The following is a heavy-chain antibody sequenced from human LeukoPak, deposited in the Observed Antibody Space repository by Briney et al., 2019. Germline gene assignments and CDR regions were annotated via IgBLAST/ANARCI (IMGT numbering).Heavy chain of an antibody. V-gene: IGHV4-39*01. CDR1: GGSISSHY. J-gene: IGHJ4*02. D-gene: IGHD4-17*01. Sequence: SETLSLTCTVSGGSISSHYWSWIRQPPGRGLEWIGSFYYSGSTYYNPSLKSRVTISVDTSKNQFSLRLSSVTAADTAVYYCATKRVTTANYFDYWGQGTLVTVSS. CDR3: ATKRVTTANYFDY. CDR2: FYYSGST.